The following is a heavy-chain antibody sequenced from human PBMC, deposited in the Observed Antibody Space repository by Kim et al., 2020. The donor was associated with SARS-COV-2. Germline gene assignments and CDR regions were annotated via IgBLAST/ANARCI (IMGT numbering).Heavy chain of an antibody. CDR3: AKDIRKVAVGTSFDY. V-gene: IGHV3-43*01. J-gene: IGHJ4*02. CDR1: GFTFDDYT. CDR2: ISWDGGST. Sequence: GGSLRLSCAASGFTFDDYTMHWVRQAPGKGLEWVSLISWDGGSTYYADSVKGRFTISRDNSKNSLYLQMNSLRTEDTALYYCAKDIRKVAVGTSFDYWGQGTLVTVSS.